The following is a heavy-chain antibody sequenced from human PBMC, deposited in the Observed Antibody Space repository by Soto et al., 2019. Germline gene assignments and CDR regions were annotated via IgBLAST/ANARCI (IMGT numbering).Heavy chain of an antibody. J-gene: IGHJ6*02. V-gene: IGHV3-30*18. Sequence: GGSLRLSCAASGFTFSSYGMHWVRQAPGKGLEWVAVISYDGSNKYYADSVKGRFTISRDNSKNTLYLQMNSLRAEDTAVYYCAKELGYCSSTSCHYYYYGMDVWGQGTTVTVSS. D-gene: IGHD2-2*01. CDR2: ISYDGSNK. CDR1: GFTFSSYG. CDR3: AKELGYCSSTSCHYYYYGMDV.